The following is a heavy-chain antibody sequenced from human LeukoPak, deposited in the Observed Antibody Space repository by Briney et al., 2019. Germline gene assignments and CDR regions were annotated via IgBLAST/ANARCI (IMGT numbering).Heavy chain of an antibody. Sequence: SETLSLTCTVSGGSISSNLWWTWVRQPPGKGLEWIGSIYYSGSTYYNPSLKSRVTISVDTSKNQFSLKLSSVTAADTAVYYCARERRRGALFDYWGQGTLVTVSS. D-gene: IGHD1-26*01. J-gene: IGHJ4*02. V-gene: IGHV4-4*02. CDR1: GGSISSNLW. CDR3: ARERRRGALFDY. CDR2: IYYSGST.